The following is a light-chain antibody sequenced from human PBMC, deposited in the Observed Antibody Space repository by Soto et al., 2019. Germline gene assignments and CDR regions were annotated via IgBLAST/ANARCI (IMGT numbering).Light chain of an antibody. CDR1: SSNIGAGYD. V-gene: IGLV1-40*01. Sequence: QSVLTQPPSVSGAPGQRVTISSTGSSSNIGAGYDVHWYQQLPGTAPKLLIYGNSNRPSGVPDRFSGSKSGTSASLAITGLQAEDEADYYCQSYESSLSGYVFGTGTKVTVL. J-gene: IGLJ1*01. CDR2: GNS. CDR3: QSYESSLSGYV.